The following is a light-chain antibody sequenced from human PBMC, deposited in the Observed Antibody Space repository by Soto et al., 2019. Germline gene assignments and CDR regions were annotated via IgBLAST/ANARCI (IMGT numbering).Light chain of an antibody. J-gene: IGLJ1*01. CDR1: SSDVGAYNS. V-gene: IGLV2-14*01. CDR2: DVS. CDR3: SSYTSSSTLV. Sequence: QSALTQPASVSGSPGQSITISCTGTSSDVGAYNSVAWYQHNPGKAPELMIYDVSNRPSGVSSRFSGSKSANTASLSISGLQADDEADYYCSSYTSSSTLVFGTGTKVTV.